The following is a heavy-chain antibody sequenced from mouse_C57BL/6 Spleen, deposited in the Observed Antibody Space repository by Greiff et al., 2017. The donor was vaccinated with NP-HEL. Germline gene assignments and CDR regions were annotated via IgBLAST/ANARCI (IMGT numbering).Heavy chain of an antibody. CDR1: GYSITSGYD. V-gene: IGHV3-1*01. D-gene: IGHD3-3*01. Sequence: EVQLQQSGPGMVKPSQSLSLTCTVTGYSITSGYDWHWIRHFPGNKLEWMGYISYSGSTNYNPSLKSRTSITHDTSKNPSFLKLNSVTTEDTAPYYGARGAGVGGVAWFAYWGQGTLVTVSA. CDR3: ARGAGVGGVAWFAY. CDR2: ISYSGST. J-gene: IGHJ3*01.